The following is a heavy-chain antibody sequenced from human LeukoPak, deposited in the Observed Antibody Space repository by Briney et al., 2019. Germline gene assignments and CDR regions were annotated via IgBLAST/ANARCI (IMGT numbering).Heavy chain of an antibody. CDR2: INPSGGST. CDR3: ARESTIYCGGDCTFDY. Sequence: ASVEVSCKASGYTFTSYYMHWVRQAPGQGLEWMGIINPSGGSTSYAQKFQGRVTMTRDTSTSTVYMELSSLRSEDTAVYYCARESTIYCGGDCTFDYWGQGTLVTVSS. V-gene: IGHV1-46*01. CDR1: GYTFTSYY. J-gene: IGHJ4*02. D-gene: IGHD2-21*02.